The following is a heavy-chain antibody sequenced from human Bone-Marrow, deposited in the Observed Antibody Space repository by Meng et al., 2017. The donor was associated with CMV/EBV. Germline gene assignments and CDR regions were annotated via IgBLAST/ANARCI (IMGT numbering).Heavy chain of an antibody. J-gene: IGHJ6*02. CDR2: ISSSSSYI. Sequence: GGSLRLSCAASGFPFSSYSMNWVRQAPGKGLEWVSSISSSSSYIYYADSVKGRFTISRDNAKNSLYLQMNSLGAEDKAVYYCARYPFGGEYYGMDVWGQGTTVTVYS. CDR1: GFPFSSYS. D-gene: IGHD3-16*01. CDR3: ARYPFGGEYYGMDV. V-gene: IGHV3-21*01.